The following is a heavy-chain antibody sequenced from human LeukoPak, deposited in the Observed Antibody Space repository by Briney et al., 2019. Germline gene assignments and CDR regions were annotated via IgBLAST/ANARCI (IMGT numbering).Heavy chain of an antibody. D-gene: IGHD3-10*01. V-gene: IGHV1-46*01. CDR3: ARTNMVRGVISYFDY. CDR1: GYTFTSYY. J-gene: IGHJ4*02. CDR2: INPSGGST. Sequence: GASVKVSCKASGYTFTSYYMHWVRQAPGQGLEWMGIINPSGGSTSYAQKFQGRVTMTRDTSTSTVYMELSSLRSEDTAVYYCARTNMVRGVISYFDYWGQGTLVTVSS.